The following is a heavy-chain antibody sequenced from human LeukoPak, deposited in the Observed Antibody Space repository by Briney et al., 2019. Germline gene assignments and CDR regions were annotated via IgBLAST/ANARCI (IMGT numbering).Heavy chain of an antibody. J-gene: IGHJ4*02. V-gene: IGHV3-11*04. CDR2: ISPSGSTI. Sequence: GGSLRLSCAASGFTFSDYYMSWIRQAPGKGLEWVSYISPSGSTIYYADSVRGRFTISRDNAKNSLYLQINSLRAEDTALYYCARDLIRGDSYGYSAPDYWGQGTLVTVSS. CDR1: GFTFSDYY. CDR3: ARDLIRGDSYGYSAPDY. D-gene: IGHD5-18*01.